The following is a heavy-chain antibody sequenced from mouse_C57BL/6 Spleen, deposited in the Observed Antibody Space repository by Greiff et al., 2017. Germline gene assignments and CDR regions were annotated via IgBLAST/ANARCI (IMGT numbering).Heavy chain of an antibody. CDR3: AGYGSSPYWYFDV. CDR1: GYAFSSSW. J-gene: IGHJ1*03. D-gene: IGHD1-1*01. V-gene: IGHV1-82*01. CDR2: IYPGDGDT. Sequence: VMLVESGPELVKPGASVKISCKASGYAFSSSWMNWVKQRPGKGLEWIGRIYPGDGDTNYNGKFKGKATLTADKSSSTAYMQLSSLTSEDSAVYFCAGYGSSPYWYFDVWGTGTTVTVSS.